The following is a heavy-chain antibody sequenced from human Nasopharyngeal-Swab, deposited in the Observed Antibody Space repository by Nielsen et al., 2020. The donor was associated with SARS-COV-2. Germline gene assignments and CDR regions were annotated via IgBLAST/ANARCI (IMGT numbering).Heavy chain of an antibody. CDR2: IRSKAYGGTT. Sequence: GESLKISCAASGFTFSSYAMSWVRQAPGKGLEWVGFIRSKAYGGTTEYAASVKGRFTISRDDSKSIAYLQMNSLKTEDTAVYYCTRAPGFGTYYYYYMDVWGKGTTVTVSS. J-gene: IGHJ6*03. V-gene: IGHV3-49*04. CDR3: TRAPGFGTYYYYYMDV. CDR1: GFTFSSYA. D-gene: IGHD1-1*01.